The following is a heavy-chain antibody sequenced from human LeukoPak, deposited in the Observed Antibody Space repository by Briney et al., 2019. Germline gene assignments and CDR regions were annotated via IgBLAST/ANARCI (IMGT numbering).Heavy chain of an antibody. CDR1: GYTFTSYD. V-gene: IGHV1-8*01. Sequence: ASVKVSCKASGYTFTSYDINWVRQATGQGLEWMGWMNPNSGNTGYAQKFQGRVTMTRNTSISTAYMELSSLRSEDTAVYYCARGDYDSSGYYCGEPYWGQGPLVTVSS. D-gene: IGHD3-22*01. CDR2: MNPNSGNT. J-gene: IGHJ4*02. CDR3: ARGDYDSSGYYCGEPY.